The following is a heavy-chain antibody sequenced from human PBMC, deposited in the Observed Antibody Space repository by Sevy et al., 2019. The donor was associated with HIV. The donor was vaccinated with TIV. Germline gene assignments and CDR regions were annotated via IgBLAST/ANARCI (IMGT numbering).Heavy chain of an antibody. V-gene: IGHV3-23*01. CDR1: GFTLNNYA. CDR2: ISGSGVST. J-gene: IGHJ5*02. D-gene: IGHD3-22*01. Sequence: GGSLRLSCAASGFTLNNYAMNWVRQAPGKGLEWVSGISGSGVSTYYADSVKGRFTISRDNSKNTLYLQMNSLRAEDTAVYYCAKDSYFDNTLFDPWGQGTLVTVSS. CDR3: AKDSYFDNTLFDP.